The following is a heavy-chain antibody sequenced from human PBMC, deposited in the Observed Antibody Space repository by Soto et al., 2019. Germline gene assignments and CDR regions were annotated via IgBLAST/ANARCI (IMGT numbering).Heavy chain of an antibody. CDR1: GFSFSSYN. J-gene: IGHJ4*02. D-gene: IGHD6-13*01. Sequence: GGSLRLSCAASGFSFSSYNMIWVRQAPGGGLEWVSFISSGSNSIYYAASVQGRFTISRDNAKNSLFLQMNSLRAEDTGLYYCARAFAGTSSSDYWGQGTLVTVSS. V-gene: IGHV3-21*01. CDR3: ARAFAGTSSSDY. CDR2: ISSGSNSI.